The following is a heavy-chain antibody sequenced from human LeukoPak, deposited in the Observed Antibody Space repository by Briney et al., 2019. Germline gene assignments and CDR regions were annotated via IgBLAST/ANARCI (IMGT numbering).Heavy chain of an antibody. V-gene: IGHV1-18*01. D-gene: IGHD2-15*01. CDR1: GYTFTSYG. CDR3: ARAAPGVVVVAEWFDP. J-gene: IGHJ5*02. CDR2: ISAYNGNT. Sequence: ASVKVSCKASGYTFTSYGISWVRQAPGQGLEWMGWISAYNGNTNYAQKLQGRVTMTTDTSTSTAYMELRSLGSDDTAVYYCARAAPGVVVVAEWFDPWGQGTLVTVPS.